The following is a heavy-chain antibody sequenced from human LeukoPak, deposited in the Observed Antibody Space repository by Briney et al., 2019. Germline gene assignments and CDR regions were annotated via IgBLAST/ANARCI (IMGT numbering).Heavy chain of an antibody. J-gene: IGHJ4*02. CDR3: ARDQGGMVSY. CDR2: IRYDGSNK. D-gene: IGHD2-8*01. Sequence: GGSLRLSCAASGFTFSSYGMHWVRQAPGKGLEWVSFIRYDGSNKYYADSVKGRFTISGDNAKNSLYLQMNSLRAEDTAVYYCARDQGGMVSYWGQGTLVTVSS. CDR1: GFTFSSYG. V-gene: IGHV3-30*02.